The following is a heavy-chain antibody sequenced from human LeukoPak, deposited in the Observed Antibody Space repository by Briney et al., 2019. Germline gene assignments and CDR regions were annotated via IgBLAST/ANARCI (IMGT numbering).Heavy chain of an antibody. J-gene: IGHJ4*02. D-gene: IGHD5-18*01. CDR1: GYTFTSYY. CDR2: INPSGGST. V-gene: IGHV1-46*01. Sequence: ASVKVSCKASGYTFTSYYMHWVRQAPGQGLEWMGIINPSGGSTSYAQKFQGRVTMTRDTSTSTVYMELSSLRSEDTAAYYCARMDTAMGFDYWGQGTLVTVSS. CDR3: ARMDTAMGFDY.